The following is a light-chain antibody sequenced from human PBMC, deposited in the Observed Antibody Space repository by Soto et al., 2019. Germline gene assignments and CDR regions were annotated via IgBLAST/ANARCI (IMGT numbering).Light chain of an antibody. J-gene: IGKJ1*01. Sequence: DSHMTQSPSTLSASVGDRVTITCRASQSISSWLAWYQQKPGKAPKLLIYKASSLESGVPSRFSGSGSGTEFTLTVSSLQPDDFATYYCQQYNSYLWTFGQGIKVDIK. CDR2: KAS. CDR1: QSISSW. V-gene: IGKV1-5*03. CDR3: QQYNSYLWT.